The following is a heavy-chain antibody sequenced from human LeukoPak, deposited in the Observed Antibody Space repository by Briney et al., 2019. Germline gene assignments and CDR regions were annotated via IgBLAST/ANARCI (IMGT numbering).Heavy chain of an antibody. D-gene: IGHD6-19*01. CDR2: INPNSGGT. J-gene: IGHJ5*02. V-gene: IGHV1-2*02. Sequence: GASVKVSCKASGYTFTGYYMHWVRQAPGQGLEWMGWINPNSGGTNFAQKFQGRVTMTRDTSISTAYMELSRLRSDDTAVYYCAREAWLVLTPSNWFDPWGQGTLVTVSS. CDR1: GYTFTGYY. CDR3: AREAWLVLTPSNWFDP.